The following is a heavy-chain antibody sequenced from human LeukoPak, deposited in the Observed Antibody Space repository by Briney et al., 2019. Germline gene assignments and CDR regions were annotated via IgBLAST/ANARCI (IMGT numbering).Heavy chain of an antibody. V-gene: IGHV3-30*02. CDR3: AKDFNPRYSSGWFFDY. Sequence: PPGGSLRLSCAASGFTFSAYGMHWVRQAPGKGLEWVAFIRYDGSKKYYADSVKGRFTISRDNSKNTLYLQMNSLRAEDTAVYYCAKDFNPRYSSGWFFDYWGQGTLVTVSS. CDR2: IRYDGSKK. D-gene: IGHD6-19*01. J-gene: IGHJ4*02. CDR1: GFTFSAYG.